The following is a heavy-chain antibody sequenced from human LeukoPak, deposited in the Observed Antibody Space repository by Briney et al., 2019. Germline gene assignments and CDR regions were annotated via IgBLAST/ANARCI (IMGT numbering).Heavy chain of an antibody. Sequence: GGSLRLSCAASGFTFCSYWMSWVRQAPGKGLEWVATIKQDGSEKDFVDSVKGRFTIPRDNAKNSLYLQMNSLRAEDTALYYCARVGYYYHYWGQGTLVTVSS. CDR3: ARVGYYYHY. V-gene: IGHV3-7*01. D-gene: IGHD3-22*01. CDR2: IKQDGSEK. CDR1: GFTFCSYW. J-gene: IGHJ4*02.